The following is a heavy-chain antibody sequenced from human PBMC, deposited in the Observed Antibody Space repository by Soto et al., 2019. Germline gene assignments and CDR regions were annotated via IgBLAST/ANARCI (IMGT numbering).Heavy chain of an antibody. Sequence: SETLSLTCTVSGGSISSYYWSWIRQPPGKGLEWIGYIYYSGSTDYNPSLKSRVTVSVDTSKNQFSLKLSSVTAADTAVCYCARRYGRYFDFWGQGTLVTSPQ. J-gene: IGHJ4*02. CDR3: ARRYGRYFDF. CDR2: IYYSGST. V-gene: IGHV4-59*08. D-gene: IGHD4-17*01. CDR1: GGSISSYY.